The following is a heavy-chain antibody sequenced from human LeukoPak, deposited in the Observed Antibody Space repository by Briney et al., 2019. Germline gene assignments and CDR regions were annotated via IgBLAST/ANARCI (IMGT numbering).Heavy chain of an antibody. J-gene: IGHJ4*02. CDR1: GGSFSGYY. Sequence: SETLSLTCAVYGGSFSGYYWSWLRQPPGKGLEWIGEINHSGSTNYNPSLKSRVTISVDTSKNQFSLKLSSVTAEDTAVYYCARDQRGLSYSKYYFDYWGQGTLVTVSS. D-gene: IGHD3-10*01. CDR2: INHSGST. CDR3: ARDQRGLSYSKYYFDY. V-gene: IGHV4-34*01.